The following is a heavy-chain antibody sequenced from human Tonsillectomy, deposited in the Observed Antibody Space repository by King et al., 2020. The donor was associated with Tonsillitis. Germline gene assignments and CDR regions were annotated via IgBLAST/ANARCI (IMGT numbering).Heavy chain of an antibody. Sequence: VQLVESGGGFVQPGGSLRLSCAASGFTFSSNSMNWVRQAPGKGLEWVSYISSSSDTIYYADSVKGRFTISRDNAKNSLYLQMNSLRDEETAAYYCVRLGTGTVDAFDIWGQGTMVTVSS. D-gene: IGHD1-7*01. CDR1: GFTFSSNS. J-gene: IGHJ3*02. V-gene: IGHV3-48*02. CDR3: VRLGTGTVDAFDI. CDR2: ISSSSDTI.